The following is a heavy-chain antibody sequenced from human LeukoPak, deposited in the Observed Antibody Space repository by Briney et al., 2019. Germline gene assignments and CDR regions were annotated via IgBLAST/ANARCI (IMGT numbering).Heavy chain of an antibody. J-gene: IGHJ4*01. CDR2: ISWNSGSE. D-gene: IGHD1-1*01. V-gene: IGHV3-9*01. Sequence: PGRSLRLSCAASGFSFDDYAMHWLRQAPGKGLQWASGISWNSGSEGYADSVKGRFTISRDNAKNSLYLQMNSLRAEDTAFYYCAKDGRPDTYGIFDLWGHGTLVTVSS. CDR3: AKDGRPDTYGIFDL. CDR1: GFSFDDYA.